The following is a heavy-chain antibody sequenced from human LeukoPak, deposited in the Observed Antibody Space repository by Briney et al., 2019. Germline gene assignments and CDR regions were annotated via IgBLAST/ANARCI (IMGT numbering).Heavy chain of an antibody. V-gene: IGHV3-7*03. J-gene: IGHJ4*02. CDR1: GFTFSNYW. D-gene: IGHD2-15*01. Sequence: GGSLRLSCAASGFTFSNYWMSWVRQAPGKGLEWVANIRQDGSEKHYVDSVKGRFTMSRDNAKNSLYLQMNSLRAEDTAVYYCAKAGAVVVVAAKYFDYWGQGTLVTVSS. CDR2: IRQDGSEK. CDR3: AKAGAVVVVAAKYFDY.